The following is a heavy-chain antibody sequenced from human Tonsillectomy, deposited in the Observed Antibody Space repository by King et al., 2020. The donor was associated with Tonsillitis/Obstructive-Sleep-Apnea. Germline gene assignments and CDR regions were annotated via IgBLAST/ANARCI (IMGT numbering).Heavy chain of an antibody. CDR1: GGSFSGYY. CDR3: ASWGYCSGGSCYLPFDY. D-gene: IGHD2-15*01. CDR2: INHSGST. V-gene: IGHV4-34*01. J-gene: IGHJ4*02. Sequence: VQLQQWGAGLLKPSETLSLTCAVYGGSFSGYYWSWIRQPPGKGLEWTGEINHSGSTNYNPSLKSRVTISVDTSKNQFSLKLSSVTAADTAVYYCASWGYCSGGSCYLPFDYWGQGTLVTVSS.